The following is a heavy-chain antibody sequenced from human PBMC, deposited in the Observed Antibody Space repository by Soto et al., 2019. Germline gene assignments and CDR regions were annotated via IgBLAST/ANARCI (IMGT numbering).Heavy chain of an antibody. CDR3: ARGGGPYVWFNEF. CDR1: GGLFSSFA. CDR2: IIPVFGTT. D-gene: IGHD3-10*01. V-gene: IGHV1-69*01. J-gene: IGHJ1*01. Sequence: QGQLVQSGPEVKKPGSSVKVSCKDSGGLFSSFAISWVRQAPGQGLEWLGGIIPVFGTTNYAEKFQDRVTITADESTNTAYMELTSLKSGDTAMYYCARGGGPYVWFNEFWGQGTLVTVSS.